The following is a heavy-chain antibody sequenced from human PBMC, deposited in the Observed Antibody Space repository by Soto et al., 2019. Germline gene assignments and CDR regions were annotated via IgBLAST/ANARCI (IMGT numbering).Heavy chain of an antibody. Sequence: QVQLVESGGGVVQPGRSLRLSCAASGFTFSSYGMHWVRQAPGKGLEWVAVIWYDGSNKYYADSVKGRFTISRDNSKNTLSRQMNSLRAEDTAVYYCARDNQFIRGYTTRDAFDIWGQGTMVTVSS. CDR1: GFTFSSYG. D-gene: IGHD3-16*02. J-gene: IGHJ3*02. CDR2: IWYDGSNK. CDR3: ARDNQFIRGYTTRDAFDI. V-gene: IGHV3-33*01.